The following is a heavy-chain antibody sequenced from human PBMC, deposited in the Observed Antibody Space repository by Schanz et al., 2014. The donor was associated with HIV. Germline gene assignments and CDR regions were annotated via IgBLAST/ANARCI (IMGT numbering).Heavy chain of an antibody. CDR2: ISYDGSNK. D-gene: IGHD2-2*01. Sequence: QVQLVESGGGLVQPGRSLRLSCAASGFTFSSYAMHWVRQAPGKGLEWVAVISYDGSNKYYADSVKGRFTISRDNSKNTLYLQMNSLRAEDTAVYYCARGPSLVIVPAATDPRFDYWGQGTLVTVSS. V-gene: IGHV3-30-3*01. CDR1: GFTFSSYA. CDR3: ARGPSLVIVPAATDPRFDY. J-gene: IGHJ4*02.